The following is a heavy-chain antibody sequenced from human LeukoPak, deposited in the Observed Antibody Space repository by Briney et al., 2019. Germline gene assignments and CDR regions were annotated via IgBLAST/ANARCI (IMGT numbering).Heavy chain of an antibody. CDR3: TKSRSDAWSGSFDY. D-gene: IGHD3-10*01. CDR1: GFTFSRFG. CDR2: IRYDGDNK. J-gene: IGHJ4*02. Sequence: GGSLRLSCATSGFTFSRFGIHWVRQAPGKGLEWVAFIRYDGDNKYYADSVKGRFSISRDNSKNTVDVQMNSLRLKDTAVYYCTKSRSDAWSGSFDYWGQGTLVTVSS. V-gene: IGHV3-30*02.